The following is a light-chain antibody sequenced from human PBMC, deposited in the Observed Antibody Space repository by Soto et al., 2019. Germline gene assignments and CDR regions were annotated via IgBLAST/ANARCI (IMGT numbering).Light chain of an antibody. V-gene: IGKV1-33*01. CDR2: DAS. CDR1: QDISNY. CDR3: QQYDNLPTWT. J-gene: IGKJ1*01. Sequence: DIQMTQSPSSLSASVGDRVTITCQASQDISNYLNWYQQKPGKAPKLLIYDASNLETGVPSRFSGSGSGTDFTFTISSLQHEDIATYYCQQYDNLPTWTFGQGNKVEIK.